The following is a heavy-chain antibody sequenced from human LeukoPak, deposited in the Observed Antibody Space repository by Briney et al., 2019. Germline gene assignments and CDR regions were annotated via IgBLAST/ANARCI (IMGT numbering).Heavy chain of an antibody. V-gene: IGHV3-23*01. CDR3: ANGKSEYSGGWPRGTF. J-gene: IGHJ4*02. CDR2: ISGSGGST. Sequence: PGGSLRLSCAASGFTFSSYAMSWVRQAPGKGLEWVSAISGSGGSTYYADSVKGRFTISRDNPKKTLYLQMNSLRAEDTAVYYCANGKSEYSGGWPRGTFWGQGTLVTVSS. D-gene: IGHD6-19*01. CDR1: GFTFSSYA.